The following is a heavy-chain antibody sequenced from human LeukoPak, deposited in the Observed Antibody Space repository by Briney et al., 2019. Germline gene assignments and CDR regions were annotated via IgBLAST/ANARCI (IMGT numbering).Heavy chain of an antibody. J-gene: IGHJ4*02. Sequence: GGSLRLSCAASGFTFGTFDMSWVRQAPGKGLEWVSTLSCIDSSCTEYYADSVKGRFTISRDNSKNTLFLQMSSLRVDDTAVYYCVKGTAEYCIGVICYEFDSWGQGTLVAVSS. CDR1: GFTFGTFD. D-gene: IGHD2-15*01. CDR2: LSCIDSSCTE. CDR3: VKGTAEYCIGVICYEFDS. V-gene: IGHV3-23*01.